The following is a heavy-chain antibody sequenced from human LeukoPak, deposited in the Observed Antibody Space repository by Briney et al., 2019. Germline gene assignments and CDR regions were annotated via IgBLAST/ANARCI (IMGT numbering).Heavy chain of an antibody. V-gene: IGHV3-23*01. CDR2: ISGSGGST. CDR3: AMKAVPRPRLHDAFAF. CDR1: GFTFSSYG. D-gene: IGHD5-24*01. J-gene: IGHJ3*01. Sequence: PGGSLRLSCAASGFTFSSYGMSWVRQVPGKGLEGVSAISGSGGSTYYADSVKGRFTISRDNSKNTLYLQMNSLRADDTAVYYCAMKAVPRPRLHDAFAFWGQGTVVSVSS.